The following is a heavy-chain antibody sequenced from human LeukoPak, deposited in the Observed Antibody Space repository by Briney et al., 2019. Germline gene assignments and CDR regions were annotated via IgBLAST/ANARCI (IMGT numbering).Heavy chain of an antibody. V-gene: IGHV4-31*03. J-gene: IGHJ3*02. Sequence: PSETLSLTCTVSGGSISRGGYYWSWIRQHPGKGLEWIGYVYYSGSTYYNPSLKSRVTISVDTSKNQFSLKLSSVTAADTAVYYCARELGYCSSTSCRNHDAFDIWGQGTMVTVSS. CDR2: VYYSGST. D-gene: IGHD2-2*01. CDR3: ARELGYCSSTSCRNHDAFDI. CDR1: GGSISRGGYY.